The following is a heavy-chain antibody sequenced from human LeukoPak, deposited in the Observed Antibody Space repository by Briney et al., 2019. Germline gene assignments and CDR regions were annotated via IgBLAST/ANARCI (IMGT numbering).Heavy chain of an antibody. V-gene: IGHV3-7*01. Sequence: GGSLRLSCAASGFTFSSYWMSWVRQAPGKGLEWVANIKQDGSVKYYVDSVKGRFTISRDNAKNSLYLQMDGLRAEDTAVYYCARIGYSSSSTDYWGQGTLVTVSS. CDR1: GFTFSSYW. J-gene: IGHJ4*02. CDR2: IKQDGSVK. D-gene: IGHD6-6*01. CDR3: ARIGYSSSSTDY.